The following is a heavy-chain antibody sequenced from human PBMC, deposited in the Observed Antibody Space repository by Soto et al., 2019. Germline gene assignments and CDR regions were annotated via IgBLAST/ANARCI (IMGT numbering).Heavy chain of an antibody. J-gene: IGHJ3*02. CDR2: ISSSSSYI. CDR1: GFTFSSYS. V-gene: IGHV3-21*01. D-gene: IGHD6-13*01. Sequence: GGSLRLSCAASGFTFSSYSMNWVRQAPGKGLEWVSSISSSSSYIYYADSVKGRFTISRDNAKNSLYLQMNSLRAEDAAVYYCARDMLPGQLRIWGQGTMVTVSS. CDR3: ARDMLPGQLRI.